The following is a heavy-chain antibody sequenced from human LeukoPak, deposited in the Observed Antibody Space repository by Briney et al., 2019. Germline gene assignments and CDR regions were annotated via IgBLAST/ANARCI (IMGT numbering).Heavy chain of an antibody. J-gene: IGHJ6*02. CDR1: GFTVSSNY. CDR3: ARVAHFDRGMDV. V-gene: IGHV3-53*01. CDR2: MYSGGNT. D-gene: IGHD3-9*01. Sequence: PGGSLRLSCAASGFTVSSNYMSWVRQAPGKGLECVSIMYSGGNTQYAASVKGRFTISRDNTKKTLYLEMNSLRAEDTAVYFCARVAHFDRGMDVWGQGTTVTVSS.